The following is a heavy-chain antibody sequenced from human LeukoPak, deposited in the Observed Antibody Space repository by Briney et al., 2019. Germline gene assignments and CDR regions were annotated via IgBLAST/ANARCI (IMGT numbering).Heavy chain of an antibody. CDR3: ARDPYYYDSSTGRAFDI. CDR1: GGSISSSSYY. J-gene: IGHJ3*02. D-gene: IGHD3-22*01. V-gene: IGHV4-39*07. CDR2: IYYSGNT. Sequence: PSQTLSLTCTVSGGSISSSSYYWGWIRQPPGKGLEWIGSIYYSGNTYYNPSLKSRVTISLDTSKNQFSLKLSSVTAADTAVYYCARDPYYYDSSTGRAFDIWGQGTMVTVSS.